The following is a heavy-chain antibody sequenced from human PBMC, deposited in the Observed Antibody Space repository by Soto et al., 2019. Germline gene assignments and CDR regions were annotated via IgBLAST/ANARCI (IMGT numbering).Heavy chain of an antibody. V-gene: IGHV3-49*04. CDR2: IRSKAYGGTT. D-gene: IGHD1-7*01. CDR3: TRDRGLELDAFDI. CDR1: GFTFGDYA. Sequence: GGSLRLSCTASGFTFGDYAMSWVRQAPGKGLEWVGFIRSKAYGGTTEYAASVKGRFTISRDDSKSIAYLQMNSLKTEDTAVYYCTRDRGLELDAFDIWGQGTMVTVSS. J-gene: IGHJ3*02.